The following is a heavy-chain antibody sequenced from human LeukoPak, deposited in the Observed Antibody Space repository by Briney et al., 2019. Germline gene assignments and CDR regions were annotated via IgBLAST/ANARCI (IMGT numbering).Heavy chain of an antibody. D-gene: IGHD6-19*01. CDR1: GGSISSSSYY. CDR3: ARHQWHYYYYMGV. Sequence: SETLSLTCTVSGGSISSSSYYWGWIRQPPGKGLEWIGSIYYSGDTYYNPSLKSRRVTISVDTSKSQFSLRLSSVTAADTAVYYCARHQWHYYYYMGVWGKGSTVTVSS. V-gene: IGHV4-39*01. J-gene: IGHJ6*03. CDR2: IYYSGDT.